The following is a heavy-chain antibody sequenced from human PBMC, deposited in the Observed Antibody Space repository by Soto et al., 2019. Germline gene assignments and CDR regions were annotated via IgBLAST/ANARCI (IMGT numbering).Heavy chain of an antibody. CDR1: GFTFSNAW. V-gene: IGHV3-15*01. D-gene: IGHD3-9*01. CDR3: TTAFDILTGYYIPQL. Sequence: GGSLRLSCAASGFTFSNAWMSWVRQAPGKGLEWVGRIKSKTDGGTTDYAAPVKGRFTISRDDSKNTLYLQMNSLKTEDTAVYYCTTAFDILTGYYIPQLWGQGTLVTVSS. CDR2: IKSKTDGGTT. J-gene: IGHJ4*02.